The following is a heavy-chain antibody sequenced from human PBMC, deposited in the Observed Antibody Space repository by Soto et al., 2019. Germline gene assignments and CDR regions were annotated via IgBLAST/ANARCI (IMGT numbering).Heavy chain of an antibody. CDR1: GSTVSSNY. J-gene: IGHJ4*02. V-gene: IGHV3-53*02. CDR3: ATVATKRGAFDY. Sequence: EVQLVETGGGLIQPGGSLRLSCAASGSTVSSNYMSWVRQAPGKGLEWVSVIYSGGSTYYVDSVKGRFTISRDNSKNTLYLQMNSLRAEDTAVYYCATVATKRGAFDYWGQGTLVTVSS. D-gene: IGHD5-12*01. CDR2: IYSGGST.